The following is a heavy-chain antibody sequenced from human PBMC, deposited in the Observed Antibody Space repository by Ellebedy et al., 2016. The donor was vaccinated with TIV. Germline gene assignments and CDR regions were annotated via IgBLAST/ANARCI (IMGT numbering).Heavy chain of an antibody. V-gene: IGHV3-21*01. D-gene: IGHD2-2*01. J-gene: IGHJ4*02. CDR2: ISSSSSYI. Sequence: GESLKISXAASGFTFSSYSMNWVRQAPGKGLEWVSSISSSSSYIYYADSVKGRFTISRDNAKNSLYLQMNSLRAEDTAVYYCAREYCSSTSCYVRGLDYWGQGTLVTVSS. CDR3: AREYCSSTSCYVRGLDY. CDR1: GFTFSSYS.